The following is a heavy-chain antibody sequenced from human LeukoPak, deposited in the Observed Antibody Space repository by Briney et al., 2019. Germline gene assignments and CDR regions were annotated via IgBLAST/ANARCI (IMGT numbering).Heavy chain of an antibody. CDR2: KNQDGSDT. V-gene: IGHV3-7*05. CDR3: VRGFDGYFGFDL. J-gene: IGHJ3*01. D-gene: IGHD5-24*01. Sequence: GGSLRLPCEASGFIFSTSWMSWDRLAPGKGLEWVPNKNQDGSDTFYVDSVKRRFTISRDNGKNSMFVQMDSLRAEDTAVYYCVRGFDGYFGFDLWGQGTMVTVSS. CDR1: GFIFSTSW.